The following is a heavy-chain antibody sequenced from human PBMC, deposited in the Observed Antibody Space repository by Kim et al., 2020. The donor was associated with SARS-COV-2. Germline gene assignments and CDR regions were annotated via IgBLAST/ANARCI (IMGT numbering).Heavy chain of an antibody. CDR1: GGSVNTRSYY. J-gene: IGHJ5*02. Sequence: SETLSLTCTVSGGSVNTRSYYWSWIRQPPGKGLEWIGHIYYTGSTIYNPSLKSRVTISLDTSRNQFSLKLSFVTAADTAVYYCARETTITPHWFDPWGQGTLVTVSS. V-gene: IGHV4-61*01. D-gene: IGHD4-4*01. CDR2: IYYTGST. CDR3: ARETTITPHWFDP.